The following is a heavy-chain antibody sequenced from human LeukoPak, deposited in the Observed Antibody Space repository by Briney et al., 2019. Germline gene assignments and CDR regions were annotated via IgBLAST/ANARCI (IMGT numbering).Heavy chain of an antibody. D-gene: IGHD6-6*01. CDR1: GFTFSSYG. J-gene: IGHJ4*02. Sequence: GGSLRLSCAASGFTFSSYGMSWVRQAPGKGLEWVANIKQDGSEKYYVDSVKSRFTVSRDNAENSLYLQMSSLRAEDTAVYYCARLTQLARGRYWGQGTLVTVSS. CDR3: ARLTQLARGRY. V-gene: IGHV3-7*03. CDR2: IKQDGSEK.